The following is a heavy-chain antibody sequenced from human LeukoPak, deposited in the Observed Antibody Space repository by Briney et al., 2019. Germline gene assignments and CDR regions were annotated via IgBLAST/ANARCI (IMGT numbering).Heavy chain of an antibody. V-gene: IGHV4-59*12. CDR3: AREDSSGWYGLYYFDY. CDR1: GGFISSNY. Sequence: SETVSLTCTVSGGFISSNYWSWIRQPPGKGPEWIGCVYYSGSTNYNPSLKSRVPISVDTSQNQFSLKLSSVTAADTAVYYCAREDSSGWYGLYYFDYWGQGTLVTVSS. CDR2: VYYSGST. D-gene: IGHD6-19*01. J-gene: IGHJ4*02.